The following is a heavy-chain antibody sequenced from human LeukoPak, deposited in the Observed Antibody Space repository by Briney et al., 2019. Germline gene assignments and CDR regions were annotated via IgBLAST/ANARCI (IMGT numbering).Heavy chain of an antibody. J-gene: IGHJ6*02. V-gene: IGHV5-10-1*01. D-gene: IGHD6-19*01. CDR3: ARHITGYSSGWLGDYYYGMDV. Sequence: ESLRISCKGSGYSFTSYWISWVRQMPGKGLEWMGRIDPSDSYTNYSPSFQGHVTISADKSISTAYLQWSSLKASDTAMYYCARHITGYSSGWLGDYYYGMDVWGHGTTVTVSS. CDR2: IDPSDSYT. CDR1: GYSFTSYW.